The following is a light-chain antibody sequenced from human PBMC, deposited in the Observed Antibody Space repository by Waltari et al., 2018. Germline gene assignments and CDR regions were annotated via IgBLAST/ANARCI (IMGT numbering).Light chain of an antibody. Sequence: QSVLTQPPSTSGTPGQRVTIPCSGSSSNAGPNYVSWYQQLPGTAPTLLIYNNNRRPSGVPDRFSGSKSGTSASLAISGLQSEDEADYYCAAWDDSLNAWMFGGGTKLTVL. CDR3: AAWDDSLNAWM. J-gene: IGLJ3*02. V-gene: IGLV1-44*01. CDR2: NNN. CDR1: SSNAGPNY.